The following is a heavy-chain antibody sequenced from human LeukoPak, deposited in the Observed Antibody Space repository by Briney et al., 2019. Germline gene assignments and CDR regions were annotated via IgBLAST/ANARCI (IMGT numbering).Heavy chain of an antibody. D-gene: IGHD2-2*02. Sequence: SETLSLTCTVSGGSISSYYWSWIRQHPGKGLEWIGYIYYSGTTYYNPSLKSRLTISVDTSKSQFSLKLSSVTAADTAVYYCARYCSSTSCYTDAAFDIWGQGTMVTVSS. J-gene: IGHJ3*02. CDR1: GGSISSYY. V-gene: IGHV4-59*06. CDR3: ARYCSSTSCYTDAAFDI. CDR2: IYYSGTT.